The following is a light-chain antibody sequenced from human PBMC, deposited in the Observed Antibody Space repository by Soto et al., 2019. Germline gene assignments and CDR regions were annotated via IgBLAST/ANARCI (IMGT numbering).Light chain of an antibody. Sequence: EIVMTQSPATLSLSPGERATLSCRASQSVSSNLAWYQQKPGQTPRLLIYGTSTRATGIPARFSGSGSGTEFTLTISSLQSEDFAVYYCQQYNYSPLTFGGGTKVEIK. CDR1: QSVSSN. J-gene: IGKJ4*01. CDR2: GTS. V-gene: IGKV3-15*01. CDR3: QQYNYSPLT.